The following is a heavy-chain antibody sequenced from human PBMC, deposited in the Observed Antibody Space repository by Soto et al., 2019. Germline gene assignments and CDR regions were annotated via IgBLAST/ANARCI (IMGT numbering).Heavy chain of an antibody. CDR1: GGSISSYY. CDR2: IYYSGST. V-gene: IGHV4-59*01. Sequence: SETLSLTCTVSGGSISSYYWSWIRQPPGKGLEWIGYIYYSGSTNYNPSLKSRVTISVDTSKNQFSLKLSSVTAADTAVYYCARGGYCSGGSCYSGELYYYYYYMDVWGKGTTVTVSS. J-gene: IGHJ6*03. D-gene: IGHD2-15*01. CDR3: ARGGYCSGGSCYSGELYYYYYYMDV.